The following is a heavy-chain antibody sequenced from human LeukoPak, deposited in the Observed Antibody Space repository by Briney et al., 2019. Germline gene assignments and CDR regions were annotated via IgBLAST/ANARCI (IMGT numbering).Heavy chain of an antibody. Sequence: SETLSLTCAVYGGSFSGYYWSWIRQPPGKGLEWIGEVNHGGSTNYNPSLKSRVTIPIDTSKNQFSLKLSSVTAADTAVYYCARDYVGVAGTFDYWGQGTLVTVSS. D-gene: IGHD6-19*01. CDR3: ARDYVGVAGTFDY. V-gene: IGHV4-34*01. J-gene: IGHJ4*02. CDR1: GGSFSGYY. CDR2: VNHGGST.